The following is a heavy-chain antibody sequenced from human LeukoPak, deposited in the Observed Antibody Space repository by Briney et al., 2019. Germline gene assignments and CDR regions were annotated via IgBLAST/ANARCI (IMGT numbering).Heavy chain of an antibody. D-gene: IGHD2-21*02. J-gene: IGHJ4*02. CDR3: ARPVCGGDCYPYDF. Sequence: GGSLRLSCAASGFTFSSYWMHWVRQAAGKGLVWVSRINNDGSSTSHADSVKGRFTISRDNAKNTLYLQMSSLRAEDTAVYYCARPVCGGDCYPYDFWGQGTLVTVSS. CDR2: INNDGSST. CDR1: GFTFSSYW. V-gene: IGHV3-74*01.